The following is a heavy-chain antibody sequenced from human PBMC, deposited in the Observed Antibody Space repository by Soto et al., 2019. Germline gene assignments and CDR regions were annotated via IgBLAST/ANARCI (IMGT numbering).Heavy chain of an antibody. Sequence: ASVKVSCKASGYTFTSYDINWVRQATGQGLEWMGWMNPNSGNTGYAQKFQGRVTMTADESTSTAYMELSSLRSEDTAVYYCAEGSYYYYGMDVWGQGTTVTVSS. V-gene: IGHV1-8*01. CDR3: AEGSYYYYGMDV. CDR2: MNPNSGNT. J-gene: IGHJ6*02. CDR1: GYTFTSYD.